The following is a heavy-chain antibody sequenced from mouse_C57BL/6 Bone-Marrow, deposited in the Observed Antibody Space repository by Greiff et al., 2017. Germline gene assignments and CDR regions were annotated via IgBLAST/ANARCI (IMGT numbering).Heavy chain of an antibody. Sequence: EVHLVESGGGLVKPGGSLKLSCAASGFTFSDYGMHWVRQAPEKGLEWVAYISSGSSTIYYADTVKGRFTISRDNAKNTLFLQMTSLRSEDTAMYYCARTTGTSWFAYWGQGTLVTVSA. CDR2: ISSGSSTI. V-gene: IGHV5-17*01. CDR1: GFTFSDYG. CDR3: ARTTGTSWFAY. J-gene: IGHJ3*01. D-gene: IGHD4-1*01.